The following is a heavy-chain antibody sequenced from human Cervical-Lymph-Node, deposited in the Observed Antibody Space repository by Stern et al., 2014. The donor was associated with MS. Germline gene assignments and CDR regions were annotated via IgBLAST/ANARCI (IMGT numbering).Heavy chain of an antibody. Sequence: QLQLQESGPGLVKPSETLSLTCTVSGGSISSYFWSWIRQPPGKGLEWIGYISYSGSTKDNPSLESRVTLSVDTSKNQFSLRLSAGTAADTAVYFCARHDPRGYDYWYYFDYWGQGTLVTVSS. CDR1: GGSISSYF. D-gene: IGHD5-12*01. J-gene: IGHJ4*02. CDR3: ARHDPRGYDYWYYFDY. CDR2: ISYSGST. V-gene: IGHV4-59*08.